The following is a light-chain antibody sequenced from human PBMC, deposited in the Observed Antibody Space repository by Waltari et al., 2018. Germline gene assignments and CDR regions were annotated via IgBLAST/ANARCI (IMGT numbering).Light chain of an antibody. CDR3: MQTTQTPST. J-gene: IGKJ1*01. CDR2: LGS. Sequence: DIVLTQSPLSLPVTPGEPASISCRSSQSLLHSNGFNYLDWFVQKPGQSPQLLIYLGSNRASGVPDRVTGSGSGTDFTLQISRVEAEDVGVYCCMQTTQTPSTFGQGTKVEI. V-gene: IGKV2-28*01. CDR1: QSLLHSNGFNY.